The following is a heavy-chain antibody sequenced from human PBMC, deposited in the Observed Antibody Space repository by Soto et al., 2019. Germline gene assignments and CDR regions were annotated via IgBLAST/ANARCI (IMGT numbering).Heavy chain of an antibody. CDR1: GFTFSSYG. J-gene: IGHJ6*02. CDR3: AKDRPSGSRPYYYGMDV. V-gene: IGHV3-30*18. Sequence: QVQLVESGGGVVQPGRSLRLSCAASGFTFSSYGMHWVRQAPGKGLEWVAVISYDGSNKYYADSVKGRFTISRDNSKNTLYLQMNSLTAEDTAVYYCAKDRPSGSRPYYYGMDVWGHGTTVTVSS. CDR2: ISYDGSNK. D-gene: IGHD1-26*01.